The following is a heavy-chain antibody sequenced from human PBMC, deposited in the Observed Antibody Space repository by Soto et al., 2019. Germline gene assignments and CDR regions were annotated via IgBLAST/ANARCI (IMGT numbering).Heavy chain of an antibody. V-gene: IGHV1-24*01. J-gene: IGHJ4*02. CDR1: GYTLTELS. CDR2: FDPEDGET. Sequence: GASVKVSCKVSGYTLTELSMHWVRQALGKGLEWMGGFDPEDGETIYAQKFQGRVTMTEDTSTDTAYMELSSLRSEDTSVYYCSTETRYSGSLVFDYWGQGTLVTVSS. D-gene: IGHD1-26*01. CDR3: STETRYSGSLVFDY.